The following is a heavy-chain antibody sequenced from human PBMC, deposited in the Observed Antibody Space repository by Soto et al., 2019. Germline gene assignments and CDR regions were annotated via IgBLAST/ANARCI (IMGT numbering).Heavy chain of an antibody. V-gene: IGHV1-3*01. CDR3: ARGRVDTDMVIDY. D-gene: IGHD5-18*01. J-gene: IGHJ4*02. CDR1: GYTVTSYA. Sequence: QVQLVQSGAEVKKPGASVKVSCKASGYTVTSYAMHWVRQAPGQRLEWMGWINAGNGNTKYLPKFQGRVTITRDTSASTAYMALSRLRSEDTAVYYCARGRVDTDMVIDYWGQGTMVTVSS. CDR2: INAGNGNT.